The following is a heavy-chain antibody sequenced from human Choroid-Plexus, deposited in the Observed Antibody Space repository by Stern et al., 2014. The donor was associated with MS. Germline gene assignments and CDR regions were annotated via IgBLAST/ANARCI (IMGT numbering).Heavy chain of an antibody. D-gene: IGHD2/OR15-2a*01. CDR2: VSYDGSNK. CDR3: AKDRQYLTYFFDH. V-gene: IGHV3-30*18. CDR1: GFTFGRCA. Sequence: DQLVESGGGVVQPGRPLRLSCVASGFTFGRCAMHWVRQAPGKGLEWVAGVSYDGSNKYYADSVKGRFTISRDNSQNTLYMQRSSLRPEDTAVYYCAKDRQYLTYFFDHWGQGSLVTVSS. J-gene: IGHJ5*02.